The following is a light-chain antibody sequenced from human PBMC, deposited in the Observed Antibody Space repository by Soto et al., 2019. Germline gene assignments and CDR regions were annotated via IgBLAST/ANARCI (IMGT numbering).Light chain of an antibody. CDR1: QDISNE. J-gene: IGKJ3*01. CDR3: QQYKAYPYT. Sequence: DIQLTQSPSSLSASVGDRVTITCRASQDISNELTWFQQKPGKAPKSLIYDASSLQSGAPSKFSGSGSGTDFTLTISSLQPEDFATYYRQQYKAYPYTFGPGTKVDIK. CDR2: DAS. V-gene: IGKV1-16*02.